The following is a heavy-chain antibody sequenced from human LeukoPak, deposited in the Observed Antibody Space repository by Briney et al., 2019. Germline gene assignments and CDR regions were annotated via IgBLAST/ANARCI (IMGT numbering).Heavy chain of an antibody. CDR2: ISSSSSYI. Sequence: PGGSLRLSCAASGFTFSSYWMNWVRQAPGKGLEWVSSISSSSSYIYYADSVKGRFTISRDNAKNSLYLQMNSLRAEDTAVYYCALGTSTTYGLGNWGQGTLVIVSS. D-gene: IGHD1/OR15-1a*01. J-gene: IGHJ4*02. V-gene: IGHV3-21*01. CDR1: GFTFSSYW. CDR3: ALGTSTTYGLGN.